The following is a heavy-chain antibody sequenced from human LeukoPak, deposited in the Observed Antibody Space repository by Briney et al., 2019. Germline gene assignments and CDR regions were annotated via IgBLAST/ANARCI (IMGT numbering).Heavy chain of an antibody. CDR1: EFTFRSYV. D-gene: IGHD5-18*01. CDR2: ISYDGGNT. V-gene: IGHV3-30*04. CDR3: ARVRGIQLWFDY. Sequence: GRSLGLSCAASEFTFRSYVMHWVRQAPGKGLEWVAVISYDGGNTYYADSVKGRFTIPRDNSKNTLYLQMNSLRVEDTAVYYCARVRGIQLWFDYWGQGTLVTVSS. J-gene: IGHJ4*02.